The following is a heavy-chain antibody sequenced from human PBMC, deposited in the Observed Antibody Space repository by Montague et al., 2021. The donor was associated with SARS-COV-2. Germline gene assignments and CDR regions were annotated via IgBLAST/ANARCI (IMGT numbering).Heavy chain of an antibody. D-gene: IGHD6-13*01. CDR3: ARVGRQQLVRLSGMDV. Sequence: SETLSLTCTVSGGSISSSSYYWGWIRQPPGKGLEWIGSIYYSGSTYYNPPLKSRVTISVDTFKNQFSLKLSSVTAADTAVYYCARVGRQQLVRLSGMDVWGQGTTVTVSS. CDR1: GGSISSSSYY. CDR2: IYYSGST. V-gene: IGHV4-39*07. J-gene: IGHJ6*02.